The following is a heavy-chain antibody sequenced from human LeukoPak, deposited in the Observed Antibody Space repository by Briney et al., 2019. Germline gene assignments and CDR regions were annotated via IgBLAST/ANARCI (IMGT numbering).Heavy chain of an antibody. J-gene: IGHJ5*02. D-gene: IGHD3-10*01. CDR1: GGSFSGYY. CDR3: ARVRRRYYGSGSYYDNNWFDP. Sequence: SETLSLTCAVYGGSFSGYYWSWIRQPPGKGLEWIGEINHSGSTNYNPSLTSRVTISVDTSKNQFSLKLSSATAADTAVYYCARVRRRYYGSGSYYDNNWFDPWGQGTLVTVSS. CDR2: INHSGST. V-gene: IGHV4-34*01.